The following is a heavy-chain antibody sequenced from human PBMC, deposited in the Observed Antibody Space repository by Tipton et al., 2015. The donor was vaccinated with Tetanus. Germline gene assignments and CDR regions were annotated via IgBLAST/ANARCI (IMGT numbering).Heavy chain of an antibody. Sequence: SLRLSCAASGFTFSSYAMSWVRQAPGKGLEWVSAISGSGGSTYYADSVKGRFTISRDNSKNTLYLQMNSLRAEDTAVYYCAKDDECSYGYWYYFDYWGQGTLVTVSS. J-gene: IGHJ4*02. V-gene: IGHV3-23*01. CDR2: ISGSGGST. CDR3: AKDDECSYGYWYYFDY. D-gene: IGHD5-18*01. CDR1: GFTFSSYA.